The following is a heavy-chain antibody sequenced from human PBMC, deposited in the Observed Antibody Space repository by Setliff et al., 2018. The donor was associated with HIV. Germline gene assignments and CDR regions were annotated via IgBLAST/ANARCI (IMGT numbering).Heavy chain of an antibody. CDR1: GVSISSGSYF. CDR2: IYYSGST. D-gene: IGHD1-1*01. J-gene: IGHJ4*02. V-gene: IGHV4-61*10. CDR3: AQLGMVDDFDY. Sequence: PSETLSLTCTVSGVSISSGSYFWTWIRQPAGKGLGWTGRIYYSGSTNYNPSLKSRVTISVDTSKNHFSLKLSSVTAADTAVYYCAQLGMVDDFDYWGQGTLVTVSS.